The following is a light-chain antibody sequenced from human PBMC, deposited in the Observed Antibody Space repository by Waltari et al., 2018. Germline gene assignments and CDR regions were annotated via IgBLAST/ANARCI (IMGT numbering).Light chain of an antibody. Sequence: QSVLTQPPSASGTPGQSVTISCSGSLSNIGTNFVYWYQQVPGKAPKILIYRNDQRPSGVPDRFSASKSGSSASLAISGLRSEDEADYFCAAWDDSLGGHFVFGTGTKVIV. V-gene: IGLV1-47*01. J-gene: IGLJ1*01. CDR1: LSNIGTNF. CDR2: RND. CDR3: AAWDDSLGGHFV.